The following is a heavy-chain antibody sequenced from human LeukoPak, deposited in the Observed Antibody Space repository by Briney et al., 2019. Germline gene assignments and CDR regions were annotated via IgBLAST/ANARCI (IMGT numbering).Heavy chain of an antibody. CDR1: GGSISSGDYY. V-gene: IGHV4-30-4*01. CDR2: IYYSGST. CDR3: ARDRVGQQLALDY. Sequence: SETLSLTCTVSGGSISSGDYYWSWIRQPPGKGLEWIGYIYYSGSTYYNPSLKSRVTISVDTSKNQFSLKLSSVTAADTAVYYCARDRVGQQLALDYWGQGTLVTVSS. J-gene: IGHJ4*02. D-gene: IGHD6-13*01.